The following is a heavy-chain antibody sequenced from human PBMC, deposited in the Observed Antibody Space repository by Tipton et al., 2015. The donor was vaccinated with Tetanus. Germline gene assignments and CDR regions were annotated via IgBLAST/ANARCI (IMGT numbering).Heavy chain of an antibody. CDR3: AKDGGGGTSSSWLALDS. V-gene: IGHV3-9*01. Sequence: SLRLSCAASGFTFDDYAMHWVRQAPGKGLEWVSGISWNSGSIGYADAVKGRFTISRDNAKHSLYLQMNSLRAEDTALYYCAKDGGGGTSSSWLALDSWGQGTLVAVSS. J-gene: IGHJ4*02. D-gene: IGHD6-6*01. CDR2: ISWNSGSI. CDR1: GFTFDDYA.